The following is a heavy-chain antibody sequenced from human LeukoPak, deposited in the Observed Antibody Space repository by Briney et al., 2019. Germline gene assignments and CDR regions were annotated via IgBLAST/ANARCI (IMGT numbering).Heavy chain of an antibody. CDR2: ISSSSSYI. Sequence: GGSLRLSCAASGSTFSSYSMNWVRQAPGKGLEWVSSISSSSSYIYYADSVRGRFTISRDNAKNSLYLQMNSLRAEDTAVYYCARDLLFYYDSSGYYPFDYWGQGTLVTVSS. J-gene: IGHJ4*02. D-gene: IGHD3-22*01. CDR1: GSTFSSYS. CDR3: ARDLLFYYDSSGYYPFDY. V-gene: IGHV3-21*01.